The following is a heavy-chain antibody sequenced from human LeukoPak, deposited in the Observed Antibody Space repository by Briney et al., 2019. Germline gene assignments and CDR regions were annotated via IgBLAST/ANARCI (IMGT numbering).Heavy chain of an antibody. Sequence: SETLSLTCTVSGGSISSYYWSWIRQPPGKGLEWIGYIYYSGSTNYNPSLKSRVTISVDTSKNQFSLKLSSVTAADTAVYYCARRRKSGSGAAFDIWGQGTMVTVSS. CDR2: IYYSGST. CDR3: ARRRKSGSGAAFDI. CDR1: GGSISSYY. J-gene: IGHJ3*02. D-gene: IGHD6-19*01. V-gene: IGHV4-59*12.